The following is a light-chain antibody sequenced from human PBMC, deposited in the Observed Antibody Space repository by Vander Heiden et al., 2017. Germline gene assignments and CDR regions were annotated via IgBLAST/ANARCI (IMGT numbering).Light chain of an antibody. CDR1: QSVSRSY. CDR3: QQYGSAPGT. V-gene: IGKV3-20*01. J-gene: IGKJ3*01. Sequence: IVLTQSPATLSFSPGERATLSCRATQSVSRSYLAWYQQKPGQAPRLLIYGASSRDTGIPDRFSGSGSGTDFTLTISRLEPEDFAVYYCQQYGSAPGTFGPGTKVDIK. CDR2: GAS.